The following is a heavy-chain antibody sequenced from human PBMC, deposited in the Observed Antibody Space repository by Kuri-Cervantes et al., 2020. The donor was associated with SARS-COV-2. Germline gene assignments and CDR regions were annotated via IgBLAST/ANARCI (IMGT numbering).Heavy chain of an antibody. CDR3: ARDLMTTVTTGAFDI. CDR2: INPNSGGT. V-gene: IGHV1-2*02. D-gene: IGHD4-17*01. Sequence: ASVKVSCKSSEYTFTGYYMHWVRQAPGQGLEWMGWINPNSGGTNYAQKFQGRVTMTRDTSISTAYMELSRLRSDDTAVYYCARDLMTTVTTGAFDIWGQGTMVTVSS. CDR1: EYTFTGYY. J-gene: IGHJ3*02.